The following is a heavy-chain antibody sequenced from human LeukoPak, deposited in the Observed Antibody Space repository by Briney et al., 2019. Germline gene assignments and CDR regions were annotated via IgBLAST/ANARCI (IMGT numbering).Heavy chain of an antibody. CDR3: AREIPAAGHFDY. J-gene: IGHJ4*02. V-gene: IGHV4-59*12. CDR2: IYYSGAT. Sequence: IRQSPGKGLEWIGYIYYSGATSYNPSFRGRVTFFVDTSKNQFSLKLSSVTAADTAMYYCAREIPAAGHFDYWGQGALVTVSS. D-gene: IGHD6-13*01.